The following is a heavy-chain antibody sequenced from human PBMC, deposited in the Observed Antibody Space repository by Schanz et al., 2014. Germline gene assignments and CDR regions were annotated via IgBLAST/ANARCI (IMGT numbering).Heavy chain of an antibody. J-gene: IGHJ6*03. Sequence: VQLLESGGGLVQPGGSLRLSCAASGFTFSNHGMHWVRQSPGKGLEWVALIWYDGSNEYYADSVKGRFTISRDNPKKTLYLQMNSLRAEDTAVYYCARPSDSSWYMDVWGKGTTXTVSS. CDR3: ARPSDSSWYMDV. CDR1: GFTFSNHG. V-gene: IGHV3-33*01. CDR2: IWYDGSNE. D-gene: IGHD2-21*02.